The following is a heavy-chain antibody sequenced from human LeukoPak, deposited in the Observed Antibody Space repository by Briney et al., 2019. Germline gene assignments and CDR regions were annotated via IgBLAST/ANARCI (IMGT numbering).Heavy chain of an antibody. CDR1: GYTFTGYY. CDR2: INPNSGGT. CDR3: ARDQGYYDSSMVDY. V-gene: IGHV1-2*02. J-gene: IGHJ4*02. Sequence: ASVKVSCTASGYTFTGYYMHWVRQAPGQGLEWMGWINPNSGGTNYAQKFQGRVTMTRDTSISTAYMELSRLRSDDTAVYYCARDQGYYDSSMVDYWGQGTLVTVSS. D-gene: IGHD3-22*01.